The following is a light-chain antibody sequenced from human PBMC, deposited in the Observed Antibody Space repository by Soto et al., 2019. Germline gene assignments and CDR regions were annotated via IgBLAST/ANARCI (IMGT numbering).Light chain of an antibody. V-gene: IGKV3-20*01. J-gene: IGKJ1*01. CDR2: GAS. CDR3: QRYGSSPGT. CDR1: QSVSSSY. Sequence: EMVLTQSPGTLSLSPGERATLSCRASQSVSSSYLAWYQQKPGQAPRLLIYGASSRATGIPDRFSGSGSGTDITLTISRLEPEDFAVYYCQRYGSSPGTFGQGTKVEIK.